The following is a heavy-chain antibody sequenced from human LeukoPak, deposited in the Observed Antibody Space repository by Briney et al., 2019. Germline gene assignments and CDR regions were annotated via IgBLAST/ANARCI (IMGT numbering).Heavy chain of an antibody. J-gene: IGHJ4*02. D-gene: IGHD2-2*02. Sequence: PGGSLRLSCAASGFTFSSYGMHWVRQAPGKGLEGVAFIRYDGSNKYYADSVKGRFTISRDNSKNTLYLQMNSLRAEDTAVYYCASQLGYCSSTSCYKGFDYWGQGTLVTVSS. CDR1: GFTFSSYG. CDR2: IRYDGSNK. V-gene: IGHV3-30*02. CDR3: ASQLGYCSSTSCYKGFDY.